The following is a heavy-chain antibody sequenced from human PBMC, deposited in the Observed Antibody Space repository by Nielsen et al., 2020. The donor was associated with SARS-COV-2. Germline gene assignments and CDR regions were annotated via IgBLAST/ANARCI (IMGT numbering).Heavy chain of an antibody. D-gene: IGHD3-16*01. Sequence: VRQAPGKGLEWVSAISSSGGGTYYADSVKGRFIISRDNSKNTLYLQMNSLRAEDTALYYCAKDHYDYIWGNHGGGFDIWGQGTMVTVSS. V-gene: IGHV3-23*01. CDR2: ISSSGGGT. J-gene: IGHJ3*02. CDR3: AKDHYDYIWGNHGGGFDI.